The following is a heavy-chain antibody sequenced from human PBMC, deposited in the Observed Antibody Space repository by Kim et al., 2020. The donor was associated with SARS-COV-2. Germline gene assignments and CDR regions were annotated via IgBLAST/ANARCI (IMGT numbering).Heavy chain of an antibody. CDR3: AREPTNGGTDY. CDR1: GGSISSSNW. Sequence: SETLSLTCAVSGGSISSSNWWWWVRQPPERGLWCGGEIYHRGSTNYNPSLKSRVTIAVNKSKNQFSLKLSSVTAADTAVYYCAREPTNGGTDYWGQGTLVTVSS. J-gene: IGHJ4*02. V-gene: IGHV4-4*02. CDR2: IYHRGST. D-gene: IGHD1-1*01.